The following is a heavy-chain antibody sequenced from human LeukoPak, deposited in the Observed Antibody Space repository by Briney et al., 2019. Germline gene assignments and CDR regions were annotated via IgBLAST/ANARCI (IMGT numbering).Heavy chain of an antibody. CDR2: IRSKAYSYAT. D-gene: IGHD4-17*01. V-gene: IGHV3-73*01. J-gene: IGHJ5*02. CDR1: GSTFSGSA. CDR3: TSAHYDYGDSHGDNWFDP. Sequence: GGSLRLSCAASGSTFSGSAMHWVRQASGKGLEWVGRIRSKAYSYATAYAASVKGRFTIFREDSKNTAYLQMNSLKTEDTAVYYCTSAHYDYGDSHGDNWFDPWGQGTLVTVSS.